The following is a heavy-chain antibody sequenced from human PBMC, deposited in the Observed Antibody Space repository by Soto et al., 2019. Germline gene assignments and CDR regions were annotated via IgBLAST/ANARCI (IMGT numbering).Heavy chain of an antibody. CDR3: ARDILGGSYDFCH. D-gene: IGHD3-3*01. J-gene: IGHJ4*02. Sequence: EVQLMESGGGLVQPGGSLRLSCAASGFTVSRIFMTWVRQAPGKGLEWVSTISSDGSTYYAASVKNRFTISRDCSKNMLYFQMNSLSAEDTAVYYCARDILGGSYDFCHGGQGTLVSVSS. CDR1: GFTVSRIF. V-gene: IGHV3-66*01. CDR2: ISSDGST.